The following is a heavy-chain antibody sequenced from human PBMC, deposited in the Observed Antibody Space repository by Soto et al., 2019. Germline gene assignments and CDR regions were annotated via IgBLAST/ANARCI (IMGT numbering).Heavy chain of an antibody. CDR3: AHIPCSGGTCYLFDH. J-gene: IGHJ4*02. CDR1: GFSLTTSGVG. CDR2: IYWDGIE. V-gene: IGHV2-5*02. D-gene: IGHD2-15*01. Sequence: QITLKESGPTLVKPTQTLTLTCTVSGFSLTTSGVGVGWIRQPPGKPPEWLALIYWDGIERYSPSLRSRLTITMDTSKNQVVLTMTTMDPVDTATYYCAHIPCSGGTCYLFDHWGQGTPVIVSS.